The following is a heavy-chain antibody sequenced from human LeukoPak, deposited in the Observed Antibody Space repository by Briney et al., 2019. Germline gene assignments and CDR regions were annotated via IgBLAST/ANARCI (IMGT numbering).Heavy chain of an antibody. CDR2: ISAYNGNT. Sequence: ASVKVSCKASGYTFTGYGISWVRQAPGQGLEWMGWISAYNGNTNYAQKPQGRVTMTTDTSTSTAYMELRSLRSDDTAVYYCAREAGQWLVPDYWGQGTLVTVSS. CDR3: AREAGQWLVPDY. CDR1: GYTFTGYG. D-gene: IGHD6-19*01. V-gene: IGHV1-18*01. J-gene: IGHJ4*02.